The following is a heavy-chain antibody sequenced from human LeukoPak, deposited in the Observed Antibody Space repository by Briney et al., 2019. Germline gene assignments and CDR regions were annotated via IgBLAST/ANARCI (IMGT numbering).Heavy chain of an antibody. V-gene: IGHV3-30*04. J-gene: IGHJ4*02. CDR3: ARDRLWATTPYYFDF. Sequence: GGSLRLSCAASGFIFSSFAMLWVRQAPGKGLEWGALISYDGSNEYYADSVKGRFTISRDNSKNTLYLQMNSLRAEDTAVYYCARDRLWATTPYYFDFWGQGTLVTVSS. CDR1: GFIFSSFA. D-gene: IGHD5-24*01. CDR2: ISYDGSNE.